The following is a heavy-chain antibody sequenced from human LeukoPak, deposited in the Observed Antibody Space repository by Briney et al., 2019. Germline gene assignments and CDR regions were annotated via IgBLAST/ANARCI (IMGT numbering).Heavy chain of an antibody. CDR3: ATDRLGSGWSYFDY. V-gene: IGHV1-24*01. D-gene: IGHD6-19*01. J-gene: IGHJ4*02. CDR1: GYTLTELS. CDR2: FDPEDGET. Sequence: ASVKVSCKVSGYTLTELSMPWVRQAPGKGLEWMGGFDPEDGETIYAQKFQGRVTMTEDTSTDTAYMELSSLRSEDTAVYYCATDRLGSGWSYFDYWGQGTLVTVSS.